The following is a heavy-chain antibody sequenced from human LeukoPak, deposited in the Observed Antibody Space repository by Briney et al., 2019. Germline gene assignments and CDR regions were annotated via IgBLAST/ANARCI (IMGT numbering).Heavy chain of an antibody. CDR3: ARKWLSNAFDI. CDR1: GCTFDDFG. CDR2: INWNGGRA. V-gene: IGHV3-20*04. Sequence: PGGSLRLSCAASGCTFDDFGMSRGRQVPGKGLEWVSGINWNGGRAGYADSVKGRFTISRDNAKKSLYLQMNSLRAGDTALYYCARKWLSNAFDIWGQGTKVTVPS. J-gene: IGHJ3*02. D-gene: IGHD5-12*01.